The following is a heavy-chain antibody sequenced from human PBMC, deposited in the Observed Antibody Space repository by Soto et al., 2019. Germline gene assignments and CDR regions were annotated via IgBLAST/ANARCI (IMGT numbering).Heavy chain of an antibody. CDR3: AKLGGGWGAFDI. CDR1: GFTFSDYA. J-gene: IGHJ3*02. V-gene: IGHV3-23*01. D-gene: IGHD6-19*01. Sequence: PGGSLRLSCAASGFTFSDYAMHWVRQAPGKGLEWVSAISGSGSSTYYADSVKGRFTISRDNSKNTLYLQMDSLRAEDTAVYYCAKLGGGWGAFDIWGQGTMVTVSS. CDR2: ISGSGSST.